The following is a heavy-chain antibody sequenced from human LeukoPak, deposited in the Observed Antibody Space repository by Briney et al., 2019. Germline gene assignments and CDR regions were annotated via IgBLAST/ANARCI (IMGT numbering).Heavy chain of an antibody. J-gene: IGHJ6*03. Sequence: PSETLSLTCAVYGGSFSGYYWSWIRQPPGKGLEWIGEINHSGGTNYNPSLKSRVTISVDTSKNQFSLKLSSVTAADTAVYYCARGPWVSYYYYYYMDVWGKGTTVTVSS. CDR2: INHSGGT. CDR3: ARGPWVSYYYYYYMDV. D-gene: IGHD7-27*01. V-gene: IGHV4-34*01. CDR1: GGSFSGYY.